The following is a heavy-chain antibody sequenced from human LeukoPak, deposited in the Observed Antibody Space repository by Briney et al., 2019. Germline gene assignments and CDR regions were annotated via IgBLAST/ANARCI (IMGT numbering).Heavy chain of an antibody. CDR1: RLTFSNYA. J-gene: IGHJ4*02. V-gene: IGHV3-23*01. Sequence: PGGSLRLSCAASRLTFSNYAMSWVRQAPGKGLEWVSGISASGGTTYYADSVKGRFTISRDNSKNTLHLQMSSLRSDDTAVYYCARKYYDITFDYWGQGTLVTVSS. CDR2: ISASGGTT. CDR3: ARKYYDITFDY. D-gene: IGHD3-22*01.